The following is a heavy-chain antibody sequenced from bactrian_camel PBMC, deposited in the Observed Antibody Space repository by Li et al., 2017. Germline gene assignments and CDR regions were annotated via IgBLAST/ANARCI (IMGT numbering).Heavy chain of an antibody. CDR2: VTAAGGV. V-gene: IGHV3S26*01. D-gene: IGHD2*01. Sequence: HVQLVESGGGSVQAGGSLRLSCVSSGLTGSKYCMRWMRQTPEKEREWVATVTAAGGVTYADSIKGRFTASTDSAKNILYLEMNSLKPEDTAMYFCAAAHDGRYCSGGYLIRAQERGTAYRGQGTQVTVS. CDR1: GLTGSKYC. CDR3: AAAHDGRYCSGGYLIRAQERGTAY. J-gene: IGHJ4*01.